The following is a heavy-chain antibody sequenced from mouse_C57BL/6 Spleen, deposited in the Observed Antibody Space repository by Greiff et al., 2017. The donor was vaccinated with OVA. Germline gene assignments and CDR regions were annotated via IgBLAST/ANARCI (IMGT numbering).Heavy chain of an antibody. CDR3: ASRGWDYFDY. CDR1: GYTFTDYY. CDR2: INPNNGGT. V-gene: IGHV1-26*01. D-gene: IGHD1-1*02. J-gene: IGHJ2*01. Sequence: VQLQQSGPELVKPGASVKISCKASGYTFTDYYMNWVKQSHGKSLEWIGDINPNNGGTSYNQKFKGKATLTVDKSSSTAYMELRSLTSEDSAVYYCASRGWDYFDYWGQGTTLTVSS.